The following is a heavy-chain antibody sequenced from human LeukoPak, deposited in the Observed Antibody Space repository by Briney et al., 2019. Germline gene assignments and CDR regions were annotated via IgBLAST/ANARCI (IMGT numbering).Heavy chain of an antibody. D-gene: IGHD3-10*01. Sequence: GGSLRLSCAASGFTFSTYWMHWVRQVPGTGLVWVSRIKSDGSSTSYADSVKGRFTISRDNAKNTLYLQMNSLRAEDTAIYYCVRDQSFFGSGGYGLGVWGQGTTVTVSS. J-gene: IGHJ6*02. CDR1: GFTFSTYW. CDR2: IKSDGSST. CDR3: VRDQSFFGSGGYGLGV. V-gene: IGHV3-74*01.